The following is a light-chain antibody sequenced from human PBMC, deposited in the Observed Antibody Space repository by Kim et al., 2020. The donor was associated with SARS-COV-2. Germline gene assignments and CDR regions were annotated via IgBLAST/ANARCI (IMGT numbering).Light chain of an antibody. CDR2: RTN. J-gene: IGLJ3*02. CDR1: SSNIETKY. Sequence: ELTQPPSASGTPGQRVTISCSGSSSNIETKYVYWYQQLPGTAPKLLIYRTNQRPSGVPDRFSGSKSGSSASLAISGLRSDDEADYYCASWDDSLSGWVFGGGTQLTVL. CDR3: ASWDDSLSGWV. V-gene: IGLV1-47*01.